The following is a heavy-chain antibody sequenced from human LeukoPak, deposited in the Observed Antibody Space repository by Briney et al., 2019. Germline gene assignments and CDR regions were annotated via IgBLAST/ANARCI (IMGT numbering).Heavy chain of an antibody. CDR3: ARGTAMGTDYFDY. V-gene: IGHV1-69*01. CDR1: VGTFSSYA. J-gene: IGHJ4*02. D-gene: IGHD5-18*01. Sequence: GSSVKVSCKASVGTFSSYAISWVRQAPGQGLEWMGGIIPIFGTANYAQKFQGRVTITADESTSTAYMELSSLRSEDTAVYYCARGTAMGTDYFDYWGQGTLVTVSS. CDR2: IIPIFGTA.